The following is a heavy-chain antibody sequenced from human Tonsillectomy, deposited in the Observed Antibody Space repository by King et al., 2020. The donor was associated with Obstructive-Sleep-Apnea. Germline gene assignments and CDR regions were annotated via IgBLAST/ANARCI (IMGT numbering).Heavy chain of an antibody. V-gene: IGHV3-48*04. Sequence: DVQLVESGGGLVQPGGSLRLSCAASGFTFSSYSMNWVRQAPGKGLEWVSYISSSSSTIYYADSVKGRFTNSRDNAKNSLYLQMNSLRAEDTAVYYCARNRRYCSGGSCYYFDYWGQGTLVTVSS. D-gene: IGHD2-15*01. CDR1: GFTFSSYS. CDR2: ISSSSSTI. J-gene: IGHJ4*02. CDR3: ARNRRYCSGGSCYYFDY.